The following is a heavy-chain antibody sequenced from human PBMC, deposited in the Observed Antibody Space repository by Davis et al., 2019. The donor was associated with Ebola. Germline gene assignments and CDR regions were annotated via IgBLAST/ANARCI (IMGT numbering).Heavy chain of an antibody. J-gene: IGHJ4*02. V-gene: IGHV1-2*04. CDR3: ARLYYYDSSGYRDY. Sequence: ASVKVSCKASGYTFTGYYMHWVRQAPGQGLEWMGWINPNSGGTNYAQKFQGWVTMTRDTSISTAYMELSRLRSEDTAVYYCARLYYYDSSGYRDYWGQGTLVTVSS. CDR2: INPNSGGT. CDR1: GYTFTGYY. D-gene: IGHD3-22*01.